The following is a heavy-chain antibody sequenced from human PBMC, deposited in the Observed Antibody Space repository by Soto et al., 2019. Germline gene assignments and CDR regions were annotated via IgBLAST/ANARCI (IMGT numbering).Heavy chain of an antibody. V-gene: IGHV1-46*01. CDR3: VRVRRSRPEFDY. Sequence: QVQLVQSGAEMKRPGASVILSCKASGYIFTTYSIHWVRQTAGQGLEWMAKVDPRDGSTGYARKFQGRAAMALDTSTVTASMAVSLMTSHDTATDGSVRVRRSRPEFDYWGKGTQVSVSS. CDR1: GYIFTTYS. J-gene: IGHJ4*02. CDR2: VDPRDGST. D-gene: IGHD2-15*01.